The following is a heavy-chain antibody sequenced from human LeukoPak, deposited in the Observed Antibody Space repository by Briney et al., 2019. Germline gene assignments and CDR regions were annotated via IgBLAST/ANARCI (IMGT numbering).Heavy chain of an antibody. Sequence: GGSLRLFHAPSGFTFSDYYMSSIRHAPGEGLEWVSYISHSGITKYYAASVKGRFTISRDNAKNSLYLQMNSQRPEDTAVYYCARDSVVRGNIGNDMDVWGKGTTVTVSS. CDR2: ISHSGITK. J-gene: IGHJ6*03. V-gene: IGHV3-11*01. D-gene: IGHD3-10*01. CDR1: GFTFSDYY. CDR3: ARDSVVRGNIGNDMDV.